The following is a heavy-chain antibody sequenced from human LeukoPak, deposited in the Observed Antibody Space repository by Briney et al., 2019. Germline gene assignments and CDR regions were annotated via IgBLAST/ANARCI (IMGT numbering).Heavy chain of an antibody. V-gene: IGHV3-23*01. CDR1: GCTFSSYA. Sequence: GGSLRLSCAASGCTFSSYAMSWVRQAPGKGLEWVSAISGSGGSTYYADSVKGRFTISRDNSKNTLYLQMNSLRAEDTAVYYCAKAADSSWFRGLDYWGQGTLVTVSS. CDR2: ISGSGGST. CDR3: AKAADSSWFRGLDY. J-gene: IGHJ4*02. D-gene: IGHD6-13*01.